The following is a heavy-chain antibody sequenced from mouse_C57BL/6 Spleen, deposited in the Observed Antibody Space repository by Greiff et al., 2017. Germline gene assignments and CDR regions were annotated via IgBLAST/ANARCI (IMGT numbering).Heavy chain of an antibody. V-gene: IGHV1-69*01. CDR1: GYTFTSYW. J-gene: IGHJ2*01. Sequence: QVQLQQPGAELVMPGASVKLSCKASGYTFTSYWMHWVKQRPGQGLEWIGDIDPSDSYTNYNQKFKGKSTLTVDKSSSTAYMQLSSLTSEDSAVYDCARARGDDVDDYWGQGTTLTVSS. CDR2: IDPSDSYT. CDR3: ARARGDDVDDY. D-gene: IGHD2-2*01.